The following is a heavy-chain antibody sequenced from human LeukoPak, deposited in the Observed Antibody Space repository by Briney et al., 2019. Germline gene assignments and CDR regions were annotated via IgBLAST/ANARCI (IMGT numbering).Heavy chain of an antibody. Sequence: PGGSLRLSCAASGFTFSSYAMHWVRQAPGKGLEWVAVISYDGSNKYYADSVKGRFTISRDNSKNTLYLQMNSLRAEDTAVYYCARGVPPDLYSSSPFDYWGQGTLVTVSS. D-gene: IGHD6-13*01. J-gene: IGHJ4*02. CDR3: ARGVPPDLYSSSPFDY. CDR1: GFTFSSYA. V-gene: IGHV3-30-3*01. CDR2: ISYDGSNK.